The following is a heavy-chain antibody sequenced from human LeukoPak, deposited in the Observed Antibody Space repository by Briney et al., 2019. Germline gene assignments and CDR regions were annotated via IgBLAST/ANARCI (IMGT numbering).Heavy chain of an antibody. V-gene: IGHV4-59*12. CDR3: ARRNDYTWFDP. Sequence: SETLSLTCTVSGGSISSYYWSWIRQPPGKGLEWIGYIYHSGSTYYNPSLKSRVTISVDRSKNQFSLKLSSVTAADTAVYYCARRNDYTWFDPWGQGTLVTVSS. J-gene: IGHJ5*02. D-gene: IGHD2-21*02. CDR1: GGSISSYY. CDR2: IYHSGST.